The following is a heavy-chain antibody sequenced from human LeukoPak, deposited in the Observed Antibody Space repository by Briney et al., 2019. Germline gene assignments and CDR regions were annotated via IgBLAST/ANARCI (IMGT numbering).Heavy chain of an antibody. CDR1: GYRFTSYW. J-gene: IGHJ3*02. CDR3: ARRRGRYSGDAFDI. D-gene: IGHD1-26*01. V-gene: IGHV5-51*01. Sequence: GESLKISCKGSGYRFTSYWIGWVRQMPGKGLEWMGFIYPGDSDTRYSPSFQGQVTISADKSMSTAYLQWISLEASDTAMYYCARRRGRYSGDAFDIWGQGTMVTVSS. CDR2: IYPGDSDT.